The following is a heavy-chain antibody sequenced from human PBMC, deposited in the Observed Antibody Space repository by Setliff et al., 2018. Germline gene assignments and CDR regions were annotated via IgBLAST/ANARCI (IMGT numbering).Heavy chain of an antibody. CDR1: GYTFTSYG. Sequence: ASVKVSCKASGYTFTSYGISWVRQAPGQGLEWMGWISAYNGNTNYAQKLQGRVTMTTDTSTSTAYMELRSLRSDDTAVYYCARANYYDSSGHSVYGMDVWGQGTTVTVSS. CDR2: ISAYNGNT. V-gene: IGHV1-18*01. J-gene: IGHJ6*02. CDR3: ARANYYDSSGHSVYGMDV. D-gene: IGHD3-22*01.